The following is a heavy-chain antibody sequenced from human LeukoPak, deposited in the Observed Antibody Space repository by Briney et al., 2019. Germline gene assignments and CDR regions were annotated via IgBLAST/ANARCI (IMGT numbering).Heavy chain of an antibody. CDR3: ARDAYYYDSSGYYGYYYYGMDV. J-gene: IGHJ6*02. Sequence: GGSLRLSCAASGFTVSSNYMSRVRQAPGKGLEWVSVIYSGGSTYYADSVKGRFTISRDNSKNTLYLQMNSLRAEDTAVYYCARDAYYYDSSGYYGYYYYGMDVWGQGTTVTVSS. CDR1: GFTVSSNY. CDR2: IYSGGST. V-gene: IGHV3-66*01. D-gene: IGHD3-22*01.